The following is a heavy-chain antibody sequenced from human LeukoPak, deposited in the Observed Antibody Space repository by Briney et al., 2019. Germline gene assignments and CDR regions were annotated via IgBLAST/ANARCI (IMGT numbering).Heavy chain of an antibody. CDR3: AKDYSSGWYDY. D-gene: IGHD6-19*01. V-gene: IGHV3-23*01. CDR1: GFTFSSYA. Sequence: GGSLRLSCAASGFTFSSYAMSWVRQAPGKGLEWVSVISGSSGNTYYADSVKGRFTISRDNSKNTLYSQMNSLRAEDTAVYYCAKDYSSGWYDYWGQGTLVTVSS. CDR2: ISGSSGNT. J-gene: IGHJ4*02.